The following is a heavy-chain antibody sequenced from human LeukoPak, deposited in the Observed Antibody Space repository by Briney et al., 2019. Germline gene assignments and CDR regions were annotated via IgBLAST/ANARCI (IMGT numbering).Heavy chain of an antibody. CDR1: GFTFSSYG. D-gene: IGHD2-2*01. CDR3: ARVLSYCSSTSCYFDL. J-gene: IGHJ4*03. Sequence: PGGSLRLSCAASGFTFSSYGMHWVRQAPGKGLEWVAVIWYDGSNKYYADSVKGRFTISRDNSKNTLYLQMNSLRAEDTAVYYCARVLSYCSSTSCYFDLWGQGTPVTVSS. V-gene: IGHV3-33*08. CDR2: IWYDGSNK.